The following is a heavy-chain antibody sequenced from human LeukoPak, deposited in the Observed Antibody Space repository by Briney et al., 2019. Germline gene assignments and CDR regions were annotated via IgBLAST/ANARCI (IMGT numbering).Heavy chain of an antibody. V-gene: IGHV4-39*07. Sequence: SETLSLTCTVSGGSISSSSYYWGWIRQPPGKGLEWIGSIYYSGSTNYNPSLKNRVTISVDTSKNQFSLKLSSVTAADTAVYYCARRFTIFGVTYWFDPWGQGTLVTVSS. CDR3: ARRFTIFGVTYWFDP. D-gene: IGHD3-3*01. CDR1: GGSISSSSYY. CDR2: IYYSGST. J-gene: IGHJ5*02.